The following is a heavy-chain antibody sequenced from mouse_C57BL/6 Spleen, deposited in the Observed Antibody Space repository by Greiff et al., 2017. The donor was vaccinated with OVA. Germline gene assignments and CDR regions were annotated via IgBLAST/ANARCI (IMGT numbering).Heavy chain of an antibody. V-gene: IGHV5-4*01. D-gene: IGHD1-1*01. J-gene: IGHJ1*03. CDR3: ARDTQFITTVVGYFDV. CDR1: GFTFSSYA. CDR2: ISDGGSYT. Sequence: EVQGVESGGGLVKPGGSLKLSCAASGFTFSSYAMSWVRQTPEKSLEWVATISDGGSYTYYPDNVKGRFTISRDNAKNNLYLQMSHLKSEDTAMYYCARDTQFITTVVGYFDVWGTGTTVTVSS.